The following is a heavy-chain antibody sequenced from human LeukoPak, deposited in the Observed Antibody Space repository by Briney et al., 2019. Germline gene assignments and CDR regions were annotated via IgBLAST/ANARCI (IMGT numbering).Heavy chain of an antibody. CDR2: ISGSGGST. CDR1: GFTFSSYA. CDR3: AKCRTPYEFWSVPTEPNWFDP. J-gene: IGHJ5*02. D-gene: IGHD3-3*01. V-gene: IGHV3-23*01. Sequence: GGSLRLSCAASGFTFSSYAMSWVRQAPGKGLEWVSAISGSGGSTYYADSVKGRFTISRDNSKNTLYLQMNSLRAEDTAVYYCAKCRTPYEFWSVPTEPNWFDPWGQRTLVTVSS.